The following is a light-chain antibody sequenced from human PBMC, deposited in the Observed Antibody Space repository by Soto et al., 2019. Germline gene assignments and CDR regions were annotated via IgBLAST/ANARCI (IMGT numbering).Light chain of an antibody. V-gene: IGLV2-23*01. CDR2: EYD. CDR1: SSDVGSYRL. Sequence: QSALTQPASVSASPGEPITISCTGTSSDVGSYRLVSWYQQHPGKPPKLIIYEYDERPSAVSNRFSGSKSGNTASLTISGVQAEDEADCYFSSYAGRSTFVVFGGGTKLTVL. J-gene: IGLJ2*01. CDR3: SSYAGRSTFVV.